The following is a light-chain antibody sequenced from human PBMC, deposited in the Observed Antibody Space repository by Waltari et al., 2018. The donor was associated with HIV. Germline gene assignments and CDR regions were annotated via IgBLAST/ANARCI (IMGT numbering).Light chain of an antibody. J-gene: IGKJ1*01. CDR1: QSVSSN. CDR2: GAS. CDR3: QQYNNWPPWT. Sequence: EIVMTQSPATLSVSPGDRATLSCRASQSVSSNLAWYQQKPGQAPRLLIYGASTRATGIPARFSGSGSVTEFTLTISSLQSEDFAVYYCQQYNNWPPWTFGQGTKVEIK. V-gene: IGKV3-15*01.